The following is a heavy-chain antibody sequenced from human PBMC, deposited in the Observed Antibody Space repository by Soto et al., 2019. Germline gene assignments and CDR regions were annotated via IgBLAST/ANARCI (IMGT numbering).Heavy chain of an antibody. CDR2: IIPIFGTA. Sequence: GASVKVSCKASGGTFSSYAISWVRQAPGQGLEWMGGIIPIFGTANYAQKFQGRVTITADESTSTAYMELSSLRSEDTAVYYCATPIVRQGQKIYYYDSSGYSFDYWGQGTLVTVSS. J-gene: IGHJ4*02. V-gene: IGHV1-69*13. CDR1: GGTFSSYA. CDR3: ATPIVRQGQKIYYYDSSGYSFDY. D-gene: IGHD3-22*01.